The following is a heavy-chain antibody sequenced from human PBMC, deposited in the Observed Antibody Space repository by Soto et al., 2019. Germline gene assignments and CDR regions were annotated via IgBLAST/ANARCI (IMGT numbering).Heavy chain of an antibody. Sequence: GGSLRLSCTTSGFTFGQYAMSWVRQAPGKGLEWVGFIRSKAYSRTTEYAASVRGRFTISRDDSKNTAYLQMNSLKIDDTAVYFCGRENIFWTDFDVYAIDNWGQGTLVTVSS. J-gene: IGHJ4*02. CDR1: GFTFGQYA. D-gene: IGHD3-3*01. CDR2: IRSKAYSRTT. CDR3: GRENIFWTDFDVYAIDN. V-gene: IGHV3-49*04.